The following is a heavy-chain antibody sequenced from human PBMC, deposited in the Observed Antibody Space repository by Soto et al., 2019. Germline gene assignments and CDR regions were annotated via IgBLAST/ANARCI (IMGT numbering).Heavy chain of an antibody. Sequence: SETPSLTRTVSCGSISSGGYYWSWVRQHPGKGLEWIGYIYYSGSTYYNPSLKSRVTISVDTSKNQFSLKLSSVTAADTAVYYCARDPGSYMVRGVIISGWFDPWGQGTLVTVSS. V-gene: IGHV4-31*03. D-gene: IGHD3-10*01. CDR3: ARDPGSYMVRGVIISGWFDP. CDR2: IYYSGST. CDR1: CGSISSGGYY. J-gene: IGHJ5*02.